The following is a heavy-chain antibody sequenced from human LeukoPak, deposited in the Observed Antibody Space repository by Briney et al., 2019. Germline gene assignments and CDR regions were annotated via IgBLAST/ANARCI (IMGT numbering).Heavy chain of an antibody. Sequence: ASVKVSCKASGGTFSSYTISWVRQAPGQGLEWMGRIIPILGIANYAQKFQGRVTITADKSTSTAYMELSSLRSEDTAVYYCARSPNLRLMTTVTVHDAFDIWGQGTMVTVSS. J-gene: IGHJ3*02. V-gene: IGHV1-69*02. CDR1: GGTFSSYT. CDR3: ARSPNLRLMTTVTVHDAFDI. D-gene: IGHD4-11*01. CDR2: IIPILGIA.